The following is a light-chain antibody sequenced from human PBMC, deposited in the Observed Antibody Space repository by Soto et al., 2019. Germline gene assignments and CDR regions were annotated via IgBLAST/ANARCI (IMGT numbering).Light chain of an antibody. CDR3: QQYGSSPPTWT. Sequence: EIVFTQSPGNLSLSPGEKTTLSCKASQSVSSSYLAWYQQKPGQAPRLLIYGASSRATGIPDRFSGSGSGTDFTLTISRLEPEDFAVYYCQQYGSSPPTWTFGQGTKWIS. CDR1: QSVSSSY. J-gene: IGKJ1*01. V-gene: IGKV3-20*01. CDR2: GAS.